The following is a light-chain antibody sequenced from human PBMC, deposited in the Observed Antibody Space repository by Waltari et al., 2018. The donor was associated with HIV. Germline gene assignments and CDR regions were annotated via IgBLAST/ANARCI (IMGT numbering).Light chain of an antibody. CDR3: QQYNDFSA. V-gene: IGKV1-5*03. CDR2: KAS. J-gene: IGKJ1*01. CDR1: EGISTW. Sequence: DIQMTQSPSTLSASVGDRVTITCRASEGISTWLAWYQLKSGKAPKLLFYKASKLERGVPSRFSGSGSGTDFTLTITNLQPDDFATYYCQQYNDFSAFGQGTKVEVK.